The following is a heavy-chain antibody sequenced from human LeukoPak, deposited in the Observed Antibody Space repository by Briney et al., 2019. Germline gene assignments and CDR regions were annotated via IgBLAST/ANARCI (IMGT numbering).Heavy chain of an antibody. Sequence: QPGASLRLSCAASEFSFSSYAMSWVRQAPGKGLEWVSPISGSGGVTYYADSVKGRFTISRDNSKNTLYLQMNSLRAEDTAVYYCAKGASSSSFDYWGQGTQVTVSS. J-gene: IGHJ4*02. V-gene: IGHV3-23*01. D-gene: IGHD6-6*01. CDR2: ISGSGGVT. CDR1: EFSFSSYA. CDR3: AKGASSSSFDY.